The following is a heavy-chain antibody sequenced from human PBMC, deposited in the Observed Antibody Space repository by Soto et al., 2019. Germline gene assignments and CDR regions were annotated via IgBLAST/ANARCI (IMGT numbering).Heavy chain of an antibody. Sequence: QVQLQQWGAGLLKPSETLSLTCAVYGGSFSGYYWSWIRQPPGKGLEWIGEINHSGSTNYNPSLKRRVTISVDTSKNQFSLKLSSVTAADTAVYYCARVIAARPLSYYYYYYYMDVWGKGTTVTVSS. CDR2: INHSGST. D-gene: IGHD6-6*01. CDR3: ARVIAARPLSYYYYYYYMDV. J-gene: IGHJ6*03. V-gene: IGHV4-34*01. CDR1: GGSFSGYY.